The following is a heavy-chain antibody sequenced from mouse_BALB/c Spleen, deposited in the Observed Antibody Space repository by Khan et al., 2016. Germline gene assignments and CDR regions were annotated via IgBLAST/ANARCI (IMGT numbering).Heavy chain of an antibody. Sequence: EVKLLESGGGLVQPGGSLKLSCAASGFDFSRYWMSWVRQAPGKGLEWIGEINPDSSTINYTPSLKDKFIISRVNAKNTLYLQMSKVRSEDTAHYYCAILGYYGTMDYWGQGTSVTVSS. J-gene: IGHJ4*01. CDR2: INPDSSTI. CDR3: AILGYYGTMDY. D-gene: IGHD1-1*01. V-gene: IGHV4-1*02. CDR1: GFDFSRYW.